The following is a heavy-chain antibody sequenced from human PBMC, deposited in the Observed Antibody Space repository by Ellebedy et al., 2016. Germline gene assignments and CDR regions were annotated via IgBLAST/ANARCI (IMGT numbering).Heavy chain of an antibody. CDR3: TTDGNDYGDYGGLDYFDY. V-gene: IGHV3-15*01. CDR1: GFTFSNAW. J-gene: IGHJ4*02. Sequence: GESLKISCAASGFTFSNAWMSWVRQAPGKGLEWVGRIKSKTDGGTTDYAAPVKGRFTISRDDSKNTLYLQMNSLKTEDTAVYYCTTDGNDYGDYGGLDYFDYWGQGTLVTVSS. CDR2: IKSKTDGGTT. D-gene: IGHD4-17*01.